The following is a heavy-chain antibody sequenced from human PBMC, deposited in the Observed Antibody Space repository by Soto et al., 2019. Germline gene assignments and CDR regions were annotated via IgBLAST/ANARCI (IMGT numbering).Heavy chain of an antibody. Sequence: EVQLVESGGGLIQPGGSLRLSCAASGFTVSNNYMTWVRQAPGKGLEGVSFIYSSGSTYYADSVKGRFTISRDNSNNTLYLQMNSLRAEDTAVYYCARGYSYTQPVFDYWGLGTLVTVSS. CDR3: ARGYSYTQPVFDY. CDR1: GFTVSNNY. J-gene: IGHJ4*02. V-gene: IGHV3-53*01. D-gene: IGHD5-18*01. CDR2: IYSSGST.